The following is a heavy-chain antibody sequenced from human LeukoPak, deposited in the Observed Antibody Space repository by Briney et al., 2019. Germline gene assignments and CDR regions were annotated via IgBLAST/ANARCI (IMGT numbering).Heavy chain of an antibody. Sequence: PGGSLRLSCAASEFTFSSYAMHWARQAPGKGLEWVAVISYDGSNKYHVDSVKGRFTISRDNSKNTLYLQMNSLRAEDTAVYYCARDYIAAAGKTYYYYGMDVWGQGTTVTVSS. V-gene: IGHV3-30-3*01. CDR3: ARDYIAAAGKTYYYYGMDV. CDR2: ISYDGSNK. D-gene: IGHD6-13*01. CDR1: EFTFSSYA. J-gene: IGHJ6*02.